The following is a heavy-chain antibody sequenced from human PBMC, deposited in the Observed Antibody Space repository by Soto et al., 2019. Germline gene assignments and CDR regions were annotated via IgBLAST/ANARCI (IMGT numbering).Heavy chain of an antibody. J-gene: IGHJ6*03. CDR1: GYTFTSYG. Sequence: ASVKVSCKASGYTFTSYGISLVRQAPGQGLEWMGWISAYNGNTNYAQKLQGRVTMTTDTSTSTAYMELRSLRSDDTAVYYCARAKGGYCSSTSCYILEVIYYYYYMDVWGKGTTVTVSS. D-gene: IGHD2-2*02. CDR3: ARAKGGYCSSTSCYILEVIYYYYYMDV. V-gene: IGHV1-18*01. CDR2: ISAYNGNT.